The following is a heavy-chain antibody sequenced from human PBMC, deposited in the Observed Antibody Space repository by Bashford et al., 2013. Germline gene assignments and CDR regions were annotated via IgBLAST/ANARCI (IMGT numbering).Heavy chain of an antibody. V-gene: IGHV4-39*01. D-gene: IGHD1-1*01. CDR3: AGRATTGGYYYYAMDV. Sequence: SSETLSLTCTVSGGSVSSGSYYWAWIRQPPGKRPEWIGSIYYSGTTYYFPSLKSRVTISVDTSKNQFSLKLSSVTAADAAVYYCAGRATTGGYYYYAMDVWGQGTTVTVSS. CDR1: GGSVSSGSYY. CDR2: IYYSGTT. J-gene: IGHJ6*02.